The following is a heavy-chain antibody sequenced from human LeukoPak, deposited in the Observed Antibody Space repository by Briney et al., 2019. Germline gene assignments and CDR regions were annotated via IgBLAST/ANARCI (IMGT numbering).Heavy chain of an antibody. V-gene: IGHV3-21*01. D-gene: IGHD3-10*01. J-gene: IGHJ5*02. CDR3: ARPSGRGFDP. CDR1: GFTFSSYS. Sequence: GGSLRLSCAASGFTFSSYSMNWVRQAPGKGLEWVSSISSSSSYIYYADSAKGRFTISRDNAKNSLYLQMNSLRAEDTAVYYCARPSGRGFDPWGQGTLVTVSS. CDR2: ISSSSSYI.